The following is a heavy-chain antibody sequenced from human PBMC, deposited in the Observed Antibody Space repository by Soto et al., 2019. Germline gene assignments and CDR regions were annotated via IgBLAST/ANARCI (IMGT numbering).Heavy chain of an antibody. J-gene: IGHJ3*02. CDR2: IIPIFGTA. V-gene: IGHV1-69*06. Sequence: QVQLVQSGAEVKKPGSSVKVSCKASGGSFSSYAISWVRQAPVQGLEWMGGIIPIFGTATYAQKFQGRVTIIADKSTSTAYMELSSLRSEDTAVYYCARAGPVAGNHAFDIWGQETLVTFSS. CDR3: ARAGPVAGNHAFDI. CDR1: GGSFSSYA. D-gene: IGHD6-19*01.